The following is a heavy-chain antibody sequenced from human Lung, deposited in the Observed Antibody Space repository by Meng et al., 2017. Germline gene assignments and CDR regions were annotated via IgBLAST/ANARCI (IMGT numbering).Heavy chain of an antibody. V-gene: IGHV4-30-4*01. CDR1: GGSNSSSNYY. J-gene: IGHJ2*01. Sequence: VQLQEPGPGLVKPSQTLSLTCTVSGGSNSSSNYYWSWIRQPPGKGLEWSGHIYNSGSTYYNPSLKSRITISVDTSKNQFSLKLSSVTAADTAVYYCARGQKGYFDLWGRGTLVTVSS. CDR2: IYNSGST. CDR3: ARGQKGYFDL.